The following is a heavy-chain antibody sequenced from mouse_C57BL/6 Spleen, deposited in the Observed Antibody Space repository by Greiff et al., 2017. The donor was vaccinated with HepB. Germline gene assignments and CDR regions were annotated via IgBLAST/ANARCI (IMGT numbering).Heavy chain of an antibody. D-gene: IGHD2-3*01. CDR1: GYTFTDYY. J-gene: IGHJ3*01. Sequence: EVQLQQSGPELVKPGASVKISCKASGYTFTDYYMNWVKQSHGKSLEWIGDINPNNGGTSYNQKFKGKATLTVDKSSSTAYIELRSLTSEDSAVYYCARPIPHDGAWFAYWGQGTLVTVSA. CDR2: INPNNGGT. CDR3: ARPIPHDGAWFAY. V-gene: IGHV1-26*01.